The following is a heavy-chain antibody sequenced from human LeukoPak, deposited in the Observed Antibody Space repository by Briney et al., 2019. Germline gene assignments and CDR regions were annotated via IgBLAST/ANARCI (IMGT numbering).Heavy chain of an antibody. V-gene: IGHV3-7*01. J-gene: IGHJ4*02. D-gene: IGHD1-26*01. Sequence: GGSLRLSCAASAFTFSAYWMRWVRQGPGQGLEWVANIKQDGSEKYYVDSVKGRFTISRDNAKNSLYLQMNSLRTEDTAVYYCARDKVVGATNFDYWGQGTLVTVSS. CDR1: AFTFSAYW. CDR2: IKQDGSEK. CDR3: ARDKVVGATNFDY.